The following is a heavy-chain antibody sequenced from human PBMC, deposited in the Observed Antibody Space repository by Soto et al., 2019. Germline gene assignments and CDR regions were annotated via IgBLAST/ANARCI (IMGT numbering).Heavy chain of an antibody. D-gene: IGHD4-17*01. Sequence: ASVKVSFKASGGTFSRYAISWVRQAPGQGLEWMGGIIPIFGTANYAQKFQGRVTITADESTSTAYMELSSLRSEDTAVYYCARETTVVTPAWFDPWGQGTLVTVSS. CDR1: GGTFSRYA. J-gene: IGHJ5*02. CDR2: IIPIFGTA. CDR3: ARETTVVTPAWFDP. V-gene: IGHV1-69*13.